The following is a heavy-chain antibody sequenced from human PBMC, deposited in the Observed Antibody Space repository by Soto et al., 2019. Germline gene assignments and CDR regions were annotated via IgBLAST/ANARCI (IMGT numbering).Heavy chain of an antibody. CDR3: ARDLYSTSWYVRAFDM. CDR1: GYTFTSYA. Sequence: ASVKVSCKASGYTFTSYAMHWVRQAPGQRLEWMGWINAGNGNTKYSQKFQGRVTMTRDTSTSTVFLELSSLRSGDTALYYCARDLYSTSWYVRAFDMWGQGTMVTVSS. CDR2: INAGNGNT. D-gene: IGHD6-13*01. V-gene: IGHV1-3*01. J-gene: IGHJ3*02.